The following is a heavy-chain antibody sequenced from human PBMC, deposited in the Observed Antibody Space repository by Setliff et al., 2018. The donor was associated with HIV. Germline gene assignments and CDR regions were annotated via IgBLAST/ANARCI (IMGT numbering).Heavy chain of an antibody. CDR2: INSDGSST. D-gene: IGHD4-4*01. V-gene: IGHV3-74*01. CDR1: GFTFSSYW. CDR3: TRDRGNTVNTN. J-gene: IGHJ4*02. Sequence: PGGSLRLSCAASGFTFSSYWMHWVRQAPGKGLVWVSRINSDGSSTSYADSVKGRFTISRDNAKKSLYLNMNSLRAEDTAVYYCTRDRGNTVNTNWGQGTLVTVSS.